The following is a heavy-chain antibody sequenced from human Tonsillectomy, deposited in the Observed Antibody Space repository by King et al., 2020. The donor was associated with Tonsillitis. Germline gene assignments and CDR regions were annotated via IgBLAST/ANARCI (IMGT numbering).Heavy chain of an antibody. CDR1: GYTFTSYH. CDR3: ARDRGAAGGKRGFDY. CDR2: INTSGGST. J-gene: IGHJ4*02. Sequence: QLVQSGAEVKKPGASVKVSCKASGYTFTSYHMHWVRQAPGQGLEWMGIINTSGGSTTYAQKFQGRVTMTRETSTSTVYMELTSLRSEDTAVYYCARDRGAAGGKRGFDYWGQGTLVTVSS. V-gene: IGHV1-46*03. D-gene: IGHD6-13*01.